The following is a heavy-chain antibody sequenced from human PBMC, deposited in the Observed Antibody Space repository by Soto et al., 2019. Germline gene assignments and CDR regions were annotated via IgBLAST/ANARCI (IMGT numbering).Heavy chain of an antibody. V-gene: IGHV4-39*01. D-gene: IGHD6-19*01. CDR3: ARLGGTWQWLVTGPFDY. CDR1: GGSISSSSYY. Sequence: KPSETLSLTCTVSGGSISSSSYYWGWIRQPPGKGLEWIGSIYYSGSTYYNPSLKSRVTISVDTSKNQFSLKLSSVTAADTAVYYCARLGGTWQWLVTGPFDYWGQGTLVTVSS. J-gene: IGHJ4*02. CDR2: IYYSGST.